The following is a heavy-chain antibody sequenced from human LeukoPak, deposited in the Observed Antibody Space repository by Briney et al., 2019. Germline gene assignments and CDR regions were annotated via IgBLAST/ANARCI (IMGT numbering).Heavy chain of an antibody. J-gene: IGHJ5*02. Sequence: ASVKVSCKASGYTFTSYYMHWVRQAPGQGLEWMGCSNPNSGGTNYAQKLQGRVTMTRDTPISTAYMELSSLRSEDTAVYYCATDSPELGYCSGGSCYESWGQGTPVTVSS. CDR1: GYTFTSYY. CDR2: SNPNSGGT. V-gene: IGHV1-2*02. D-gene: IGHD2-15*01. CDR3: ATDSPELGYCSGGSCYES.